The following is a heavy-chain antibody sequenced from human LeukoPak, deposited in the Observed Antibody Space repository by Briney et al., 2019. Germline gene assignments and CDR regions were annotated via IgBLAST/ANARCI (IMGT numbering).Heavy chain of an antibody. CDR2: ISSSSSYI. CDR1: GFTFSRYS. D-gene: IGHD3-3*01. J-gene: IGHJ3*02. CDR3: VRAITIFGVVINDAFDI. V-gene: IGHV3-21*01. Sequence: GGSLRLSCAASGFTFSRYSMNWVRQAPGKGLESVSSISSSSSYIYYADSVKGRFTISRDNAKNSLYLQMNSLRAEDTAVYYCVRAITIFGVVINDAFDIWGQGTMVTVSS.